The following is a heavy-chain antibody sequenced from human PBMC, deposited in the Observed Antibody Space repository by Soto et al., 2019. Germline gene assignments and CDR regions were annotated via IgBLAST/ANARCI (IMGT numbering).Heavy chain of an antibody. D-gene: IGHD6-19*01. CDR3: VRVQATSGWGAFDY. V-gene: IGHV3-74*01. CDR1: GFTFSGFW. CDR2: INGDGSVT. J-gene: IGHJ4*02. Sequence: EVELVESGGGLVQPGGSLRLSCTASGFTFSGFWMHWVRQAPGKGLVWVSRINGDGSVTNYADSVKGRFTISRDNAKHTLYLQMNSLRVEDTAVSYCVRVQATSGWGAFDYWGQGTLVTVSS.